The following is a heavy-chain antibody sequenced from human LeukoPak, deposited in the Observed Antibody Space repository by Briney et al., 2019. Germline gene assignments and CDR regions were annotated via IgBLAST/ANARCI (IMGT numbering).Heavy chain of an antibody. CDR1: GFTFSSYS. D-gene: IGHD3-22*01. J-gene: IGHJ6*03. CDR3: ARWRGDSSGYYHYYYYYMDV. Sequence: GGSLRLYCAASGFTFSSYSMNWVRQAPGKGLEWVSSISSSSSYIYYADSVKGRFTISRDNAKNSLYLQMNSLRAEDTAVYYCARWRGDSSGYYHYYYYYMDVWGKGTTVTVSS. V-gene: IGHV3-21*01. CDR2: ISSSSSYI.